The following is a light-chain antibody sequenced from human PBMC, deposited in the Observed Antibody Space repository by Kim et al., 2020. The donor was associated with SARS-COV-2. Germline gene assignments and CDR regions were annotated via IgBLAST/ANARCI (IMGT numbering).Light chain of an antibody. Sequence: APGKPAGRTCGGTNIGSKSVNWYQQRPGQATELVIYYDSDRPAGIPARFSGSNSGNTATLTIGRVEAGDEADYYCQVWDSSSDHPVFGGGTQLTVL. CDR1: NIGSKS. CDR2: YDS. J-gene: IGLJ3*02. V-gene: IGLV3-21*04. CDR3: QVWDSSSDHPV.